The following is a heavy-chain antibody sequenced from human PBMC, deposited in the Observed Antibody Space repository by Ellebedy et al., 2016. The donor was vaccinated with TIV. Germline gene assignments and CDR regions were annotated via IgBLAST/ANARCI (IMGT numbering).Heavy chain of an antibody. J-gene: IGHJ6*02. CDR3: TTDYYDSSGLVYYYYGMDV. D-gene: IGHD3-22*01. CDR1: GFTFSNAW. CDR2: IKSKTDGGTT. Sequence: GGSLRLXCAASGFTFSNAWMSWVRQAPGKGLEWVGRIKSKTDGGTTDYAAPVKGRFTISRDDSKNTLYLQMNSLKTEDTAVYYCTTDYYDSSGLVYYYYGMDVWGQGTTVTVSS. V-gene: IGHV3-15*01.